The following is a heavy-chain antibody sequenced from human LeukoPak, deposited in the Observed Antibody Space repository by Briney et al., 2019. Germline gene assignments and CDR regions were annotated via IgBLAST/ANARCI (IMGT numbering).Heavy chain of an antibody. CDR3: ATDIAVAGTGIDAFDI. CDR1: GYTLTELS. CDR2: FDPEDGET. V-gene: IGHV1-24*01. Sequence: GASVKVSCKVSGYTLTELSMQWVRQAPGKGLEWMGGFDPEDGETIYAQKFQGRVTMTEDTSTDTAYMELSSLRSEDTAVYYCATDIAVAGTGIDAFDIWGQGTMVTVSS. D-gene: IGHD6-19*01. J-gene: IGHJ3*02.